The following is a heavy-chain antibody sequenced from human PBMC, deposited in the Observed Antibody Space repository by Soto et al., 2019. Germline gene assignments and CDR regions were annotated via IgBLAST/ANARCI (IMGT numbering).Heavy chain of an antibody. V-gene: IGHV3-33*01. Sequence: GGSLRLSCAASRFTFSSYGMHWVRQAPGKGLEWVAVIWYDGSNKYYADSVKGRFTISRDNSKNTLYLQMNSLRAEDTAVYYCAIDWRPLLYDFWSGYYRALPDYWGQGTLVTVSS. CDR3: AIDWRPLLYDFWSGYYRALPDY. D-gene: IGHD3-3*01. CDR2: IWYDGSNK. CDR1: RFTFSSYG. J-gene: IGHJ4*02.